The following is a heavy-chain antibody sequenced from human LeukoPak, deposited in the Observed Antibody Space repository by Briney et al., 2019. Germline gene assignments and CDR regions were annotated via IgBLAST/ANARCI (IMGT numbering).Heavy chain of an antibody. V-gene: IGHV1-18*04. CDR2: ISAYNGNT. CDR1: GYTLNNYG. CDR3: ATTGDAFDI. Sequence: ASVKVSCKASGYTLNNYGISWVRQAPGQGLERMGWISAYNGNTNCAQKLQDRVTITTDTSTSTVYMELRSLRSDDSAVYYCATTGDAFDIWGQGTMVAVSS. D-gene: IGHD4-17*01. J-gene: IGHJ3*02.